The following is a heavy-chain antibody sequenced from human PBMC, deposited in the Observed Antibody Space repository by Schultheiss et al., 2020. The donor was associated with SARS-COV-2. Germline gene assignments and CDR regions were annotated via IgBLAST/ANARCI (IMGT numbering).Heavy chain of an antibody. Sequence: SETLSLTCTVSGDSISGYYWSWIRQPPGKGLEWIGEINHSGSTNYNPSLKSRVTISVDTSKNQFSLKLSPVTAADTAVYYCVRVAVVTVNWFDPWGQGTLVTVSS. V-gene: IGHV4-34*01. CDR2: INHSGST. CDR1: GDSISGYY. D-gene: IGHD2-21*02. CDR3: VRVAVVTVNWFDP. J-gene: IGHJ5*02.